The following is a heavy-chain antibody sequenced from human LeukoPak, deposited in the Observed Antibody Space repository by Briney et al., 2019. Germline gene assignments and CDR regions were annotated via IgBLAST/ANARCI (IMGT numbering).Heavy chain of an antibody. Sequence: GGSLRLSCAASGFTFSSYGMHWVRQAPGKGLEWVVVISYDGSNKYYADSVKGRFTISRDNSKNTLYLQMNSLRAEDTAVYYCARQQQLVPLTDYWGQGTLVTVSS. V-gene: IGHV3-30*03. CDR1: GFTFSSYG. CDR3: ARQQQLVPLTDY. CDR2: ISYDGSNK. J-gene: IGHJ4*02. D-gene: IGHD6-13*01.